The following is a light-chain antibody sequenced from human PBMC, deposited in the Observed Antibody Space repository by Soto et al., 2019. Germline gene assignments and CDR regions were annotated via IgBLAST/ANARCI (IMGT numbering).Light chain of an antibody. J-gene: IGLJ1*01. CDR2: GVT. V-gene: IGLV2-14*03. Sequence: ALTQPASVSGSPGQSITISCTGASGDFGNYNYVSWYQQHPGKAPQLLIYGVTNRPSGVSNRFSGSKSGNTASLTISGLQADDEAGYYCNSYTNTNTLPVFGTGTKVTVL. CDR1: SGDFGNYNY. CDR3: NSYTNTNTLPV.